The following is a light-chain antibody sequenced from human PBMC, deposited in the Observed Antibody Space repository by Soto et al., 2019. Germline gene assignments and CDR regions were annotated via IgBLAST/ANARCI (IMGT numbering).Light chain of an antibody. CDR2: DAS. CDR1: QSIRSY. CDR3: QQSYSTPPWT. V-gene: IGKV1-39*01. Sequence: DIQLTQSPSSLSASVGDKVTITCRASQSIRSYLNWVQQKPGKAPKLLIYDASSLQTGVPSRFSGSGSGTDFSLTISSLQPEDFATYYCQQSYSTPPWTFSQGTKVEIK. J-gene: IGKJ1*01.